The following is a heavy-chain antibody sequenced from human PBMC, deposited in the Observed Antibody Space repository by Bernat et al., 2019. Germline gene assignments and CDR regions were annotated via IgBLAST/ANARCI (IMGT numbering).Heavy chain of an antibody. CDR3: VAGGSYGGDY. CDR2: INSDADIT. Sequence: EVQLVESGGGWEQPGGALRLSCAASGLQGTTYWMNWVRQVPGKGLVWVSRINSDADITTYADSVEGRFTISIDNDKNTVYLQLNSLRAEDTAVYYCVAGGSYGGDYWGQGTLVAVSS. D-gene: IGHD3-16*01. J-gene: IGHJ4*02. CDR1: GLQGTTYW. V-gene: IGHV3-74*01.